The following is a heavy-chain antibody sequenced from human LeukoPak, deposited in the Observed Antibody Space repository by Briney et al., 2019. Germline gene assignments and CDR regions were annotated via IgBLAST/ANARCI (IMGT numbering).Heavy chain of an antibody. V-gene: IGHV1-2*02. D-gene: IGHD4-23*01. J-gene: IGHJ4*02. CDR3: ARDRGYGGNSYYFDY. CDR1: GYTFTGYY. Sequence: ASVKVSCKASGYTFTGYYMHWVRQAPGQGLEWMGWINPNSGGTNYAQKFQGRVTMTRDTSISTAYMELSRLRSDDTAVYYCARDRGYGGNSYYFDYWGQGTLVTVSS. CDR2: INPNSGGT.